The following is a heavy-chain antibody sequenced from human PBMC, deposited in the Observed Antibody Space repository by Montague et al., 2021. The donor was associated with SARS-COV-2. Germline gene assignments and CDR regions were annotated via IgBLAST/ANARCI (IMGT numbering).Heavy chain of an antibody. CDR3: AGVRYYGSGTSLGMDV. Sequence: SETLSLTCAVYGGSFSGYHWSWIRQPPGKGLEWVGEINHSGSANYNPSLTSRVTISVDTSKNQFSLKLSSVTAADTAVYYCAGVRYYGSGTSLGMDVWGQGNTVAVSS. CDR2: INHSGSA. CDR1: GGSFSGYH. D-gene: IGHD3-10*01. J-gene: IGHJ6*02. V-gene: IGHV4-34*01.